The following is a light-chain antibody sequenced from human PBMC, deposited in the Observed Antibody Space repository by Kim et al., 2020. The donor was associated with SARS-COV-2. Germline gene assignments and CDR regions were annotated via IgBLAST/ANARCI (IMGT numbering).Light chain of an antibody. CDR2: LGA. V-gene: IGKV2-28*01. Sequence: EPPSISCTSSQSLLHSNGFTYLNWYLQKPGQSPQLLIYLGANRASGVPDRFSGGGSGTDFTLKISRVEAEDVGVYYCMQSLATPFTFGQGTKLEI. CDR1: QSLLHSNGFTY. CDR3: MQSLATPFT. J-gene: IGKJ2*01.